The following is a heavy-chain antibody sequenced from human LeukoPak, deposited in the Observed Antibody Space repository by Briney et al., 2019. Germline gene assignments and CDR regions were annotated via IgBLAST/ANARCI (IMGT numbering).Heavy chain of an antibody. CDR3: ARDLDRGYNYGYSFDY. J-gene: IGHJ4*02. Sequence: ASVKVSCKASGYTFTSYGISWVRQAPGQGLEWMGWISAYNGNTNYAQKFQGRVTMTTDTSTSTAYMELRSLRSDDTAVYYCARDLDRGYNYGYSFDYWGQGTLVTVSS. D-gene: IGHD5-18*01. V-gene: IGHV1-18*04. CDR2: ISAYNGNT. CDR1: GYTFTSYG.